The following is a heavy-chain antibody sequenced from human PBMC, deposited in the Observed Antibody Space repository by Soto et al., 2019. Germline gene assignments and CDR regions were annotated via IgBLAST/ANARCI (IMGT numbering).Heavy chain of an antibody. J-gene: IGHJ6*02. CDR1: GGSISSYY. CDR3: ARDRSHYDVWSGYSTYYYGMDL. V-gene: IGHV4-59*01. Sequence: SETLSLTCTVSGGSISSYYWSWIRQPPGKGLDWIGYIYYSGSTNYNPSLKSRVTISVDTSKNQFSLKLSSVTAADTAVYYCARDRSHYDVWSGYSTYYYGMDLWSQGTKVTVSS. D-gene: IGHD3-3*01. CDR2: IYYSGST.